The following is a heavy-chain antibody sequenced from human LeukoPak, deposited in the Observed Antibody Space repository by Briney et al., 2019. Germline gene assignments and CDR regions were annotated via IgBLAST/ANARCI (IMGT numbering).Heavy chain of an antibody. CDR3: ARLRLYDYVWGSYPNYDAFDI. CDR1: GFTFSSYS. J-gene: IGHJ3*02. Sequence: GGSLRLSCAASGFTFSSYSMNWVRQAPGKGLEWVSSISSSSSYIYYADSVKGRFTISRDNAKNSLYLQMNSLRAEDTVVYYCARLRLYDYVWGSYPNYDAFDIWGQGTMVTVSS. D-gene: IGHD3-16*02. V-gene: IGHV3-21*01. CDR2: ISSSSSYI.